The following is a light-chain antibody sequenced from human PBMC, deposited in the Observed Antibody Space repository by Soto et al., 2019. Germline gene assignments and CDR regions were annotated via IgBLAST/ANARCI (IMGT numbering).Light chain of an antibody. CDR2: EVN. CDR3: LSYTGTGTRV. Sequence: QSALTQPASVSGSPGQSITISCTGSNSDIGGYDYVSWYQQHSGRAPKVLIFEVNNRPSGVSSRFSGSKSGNTASLTISGLRADDEADYYCLSYTGTGTRVFGTWTKLTVL. V-gene: IGLV2-14*01. CDR1: NSDIGGYDY. J-gene: IGLJ1*01.